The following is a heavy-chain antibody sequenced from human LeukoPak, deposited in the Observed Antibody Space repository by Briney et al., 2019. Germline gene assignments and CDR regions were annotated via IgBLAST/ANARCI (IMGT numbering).Heavy chain of an antibody. CDR2: ISGSGDST. V-gene: IGHV3-23*01. CDR1: GFTFSSYA. Sequence: GGSLRLSCAASGFTFSSYAMSWVRQAPGKGLEWVSSISGSGDSTYYADSVKGRFTISRDNSKNTLYLQMNSLRAEDTAVYYCAKDRDWYYFDYWGQGTLVTVSS. CDR3: AKDRDWYYFDY. D-gene: IGHD5-24*01. J-gene: IGHJ4*02.